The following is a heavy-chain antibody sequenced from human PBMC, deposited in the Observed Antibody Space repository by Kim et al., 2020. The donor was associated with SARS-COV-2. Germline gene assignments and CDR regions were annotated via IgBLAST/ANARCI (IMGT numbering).Heavy chain of an antibody. J-gene: IGHJ4*02. V-gene: IGHV4-61*02. CDR1: GGSISSGSYY. CDR3: ARGDDILTGYPPPFDY. Sequence: SETLSLTCTVSGGSISSGSYYWSWIRQPAGKGLEWIGRIYTSGSTNYNPSLKSRVTISVDTSKNQFSLKLSSVTAADTAGYYCARGDDILTGYPPPFDYWGQGTLVTVSS. D-gene: IGHD3-9*01. CDR2: IYTSGST.